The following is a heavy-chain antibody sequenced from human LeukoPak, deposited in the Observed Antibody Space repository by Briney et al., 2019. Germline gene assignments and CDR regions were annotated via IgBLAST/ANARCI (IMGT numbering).Heavy chain of an antibody. D-gene: IGHD3-3*01. J-gene: IGHJ3*02. Sequence: PGGSLRLSRAASGFTFSSYAMSWVRQAPGKGLEWVSAISGSGGSTYYADSVKGRFTISRDNSKNTLYLQMNSLRAEDTAVYYCAKDDDFWSGYYGLDAFDIWGQGTMVTVSS. CDR3: AKDDDFWSGYYGLDAFDI. V-gene: IGHV3-23*01. CDR1: GFTFSSYA. CDR2: ISGSGGST.